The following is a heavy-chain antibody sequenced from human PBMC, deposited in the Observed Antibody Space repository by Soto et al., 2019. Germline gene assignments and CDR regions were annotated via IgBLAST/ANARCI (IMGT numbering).Heavy chain of an antibody. Sequence: PSQTLSLTCAISGDSVSSNSAAWNWIRQSPSRGLEWLGRTYYRSKWYNDYAVSVKSRITINPDTSKNQFSLQLNSVTPEDTAVYYCARGVGATPYSLYYYYGMDVWGQGTTVTAP. J-gene: IGHJ6*02. CDR1: GDSVSSNSAA. CDR3: ARGVGATPYSLYYYYGMDV. D-gene: IGHD1-26*01. CDR2: TYYRSKWYN. V-gene: IGHV6-1*01.